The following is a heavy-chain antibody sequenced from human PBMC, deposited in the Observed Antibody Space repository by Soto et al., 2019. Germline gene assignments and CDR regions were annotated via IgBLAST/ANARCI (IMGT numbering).Heavy chain of an antibody. Sequence: QVQLQESGPGLVKPSQTLSLTYTVSGGSISSGDDFWTWIRQPPGKGLEWIGYIYYSGSTYYNPSLKSRLTMSFHTAMNQFCVNVSFGTAANTDVYYCDRDRAKWKHNYCYGMGVWVQGTTFNAPS. J-gene: IGHJ6*02. CDR2: IYYSGST. D-gene: IGHD1-20*01. CDR1: GGSISSGDDF. V-gene: IGHV4-30-4*01. CDR3: DRDRAKWKHNYCYGMGV.